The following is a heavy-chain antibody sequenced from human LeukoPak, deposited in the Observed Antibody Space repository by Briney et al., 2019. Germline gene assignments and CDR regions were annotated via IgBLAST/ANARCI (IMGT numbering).Heavy chain of an antibody. CDR1: GFTFSSYA. CDR2: ISYDGSNK. CDR3: ARDIGIYGGNSYFDY. J-gene: IGHJ4*02. Sequence: GGSLRLSCAASGFTFSSYAMHWVRQAPGKGLEWVAVISYDGSNKYYADSVKGRFTISSDNSKNTLYLQMNSLRAEDTAVYYCARDIGIYGGNSYFDYWGQGTLVTVSS. V-gene: IGHV3-30-3*01. D-gene: IGHD4-23*01.